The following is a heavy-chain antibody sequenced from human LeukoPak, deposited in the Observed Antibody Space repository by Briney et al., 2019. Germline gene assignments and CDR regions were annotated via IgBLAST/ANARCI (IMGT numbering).Heavy chain of an antibody. Sequence: SETLSLTCAVYGGSFSDYYWSWIRQAPGKGLEWIGENYPSRSTNYNPSLKSRVSISVDTSRNQFSLKLTSATAADTATYYCARGGRYFDWLSYRGGQGTLVTVSS. CDR3: ARGGRYFDWLSYR. J-gene: IGHJ4*02. CDR2: NYPSRST. V-gene: IGHV4-34*01. CDR1: GGSFSDYY. D-gene: IGHD3-9*01.